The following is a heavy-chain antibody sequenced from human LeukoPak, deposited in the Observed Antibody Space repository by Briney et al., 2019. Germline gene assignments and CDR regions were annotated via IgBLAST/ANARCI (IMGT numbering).Heavy chain of an antibody. Sequence: GEPLQISGQGSGSIFTTYWIGGVRQLPGRGLEWVGKIDASDSYTKYSPSFQGHVSISADKSISTAYLQWGSLRASDTAIYYCARLYCSGGSCFSGYWGQGTLVTVSS. V-gene: IGHV5-10-1*01. CDR1: GSIFTTYW. J-gene: IGHJ4*02. CDR2: IDASDSYT. D-gene: IGHD2-15*01. CDR3: ARLYCSGGSCFSGY.